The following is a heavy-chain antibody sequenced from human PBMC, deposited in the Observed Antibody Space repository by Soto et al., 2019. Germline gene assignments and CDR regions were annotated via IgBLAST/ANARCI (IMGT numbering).Heavy chain of an antibody. Sequence: QVQLVESGGGVVQPGRSLRLSCAASGFTFNDYAMHWVRQAPGKGLEWVAVITYDGTNKDYADSMKGRFIISRDNSKNTVYLQMNSLRPEDTAVYYCATTLGWGSLWSYWGQGTLVTVSS. V-gene: IGHV3-30-3*01. CDR3: ATTLGWGSLWSY. CDR1: GFTFNDYA. J-gene: IGHJ4*02. CDR2: ITYDGTNK. D-gene: IGHD3-3*01.